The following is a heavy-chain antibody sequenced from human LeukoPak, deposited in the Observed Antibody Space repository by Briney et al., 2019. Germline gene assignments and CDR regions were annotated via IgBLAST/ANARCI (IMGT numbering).Heavy chain of an antibody. CDR3: AKDHVGGFGELLFDY. J-gene: IGHJ4*02. D-gene: IGHD3-10*01. Sequence: GGSLRLSCAASGFTFDDYAMHWVRQAPGKGLEWVSGISWHSGSIGYADSVKGRFTISRDNAKNSLYLQMNSLRAEDTALYYCAKDHVGGFGELLFDYWGQGTLVTVSS. CDR2: ISWHSGSI. CDR1: GFTFDDYA. V-gene: IGHV3-9*01.